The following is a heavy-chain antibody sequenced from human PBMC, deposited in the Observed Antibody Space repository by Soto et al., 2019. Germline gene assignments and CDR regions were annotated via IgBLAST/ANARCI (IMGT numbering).Heavy chain of an antibody. D-gene: IGHD2-15*01. Sequence: GGSLRLSCAASGFTFSSYGMHWVRQAPGKGLEWVAVISYDGSNKYYADSVKGRFTISRDNSKNTLYLQMNSLRAEDTAVYYCAKDIRGGPNYGMDVWGQGTTVTVSS. CDR1: GFTFSSYG. CDR3: AKDIRGGPNYGMDV. V-gene: IGHV3-30*18. CDR2: ISYDGSNK. J-gene: IGHJ6*02.